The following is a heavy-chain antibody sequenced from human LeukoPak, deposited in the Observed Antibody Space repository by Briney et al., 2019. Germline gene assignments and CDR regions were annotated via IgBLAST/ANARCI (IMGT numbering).Heavy chain of an antibody. CDR2: IIPIFGTA. CDR3: ARLRGYSYVDDY. Sequence: SVKVSCKASGGTFSSYAISWVRQAPGQGLEWMGGIIPIFGTANYAQKFRGRVTITADKSTSTAYMELSSLRSEDTAVYYCARLRGYSYVDDYWGQGTLVTVSS. V-gene: IGHV1-69*06. J-gene: IGHJ4*02. D-gene: IGHD5-18*01. CDR1: GGTFSSYA.